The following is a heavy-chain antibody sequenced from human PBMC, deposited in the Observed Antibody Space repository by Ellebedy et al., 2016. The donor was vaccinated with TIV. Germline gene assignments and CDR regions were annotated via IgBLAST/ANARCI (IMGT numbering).Heavy chain of an antibody. Sequence: MPSETLSLTCTVSGGSISSGDYYWSWIRQPPGKGLDWIGYIYYSGNTYHNPSLKSRVTISVDTSKNQFSLKLSSVTAADTAVYYCARGGDGYIHYWGQGTPVTVSS. D-gene: IGHD5-24*01. CDR3: ARGGDGYIHY. J-gene: IGHJ4*02. CDR1: GGSISSGDYY. CDR2: IYYSGNT. V-gene: IGHV4-30-4*01.